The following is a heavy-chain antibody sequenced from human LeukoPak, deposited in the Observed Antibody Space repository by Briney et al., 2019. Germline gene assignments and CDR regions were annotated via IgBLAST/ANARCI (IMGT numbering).Heavy chain of an antibody. J-gene: IGHJ4*02. D-gene: IGHD3-3*01. CDR2: IYYSGST. Sequence: SETLSLTCTVPGGSISSGGYYWSWIRQHPGKGLEWIGYIYYSGSTYYNPSLKSRVTISVDTSKNQFSLKLSSVTAADAAVYYCARAQLAPTYDFWSGYPHFDYWGQGTLVTVSS. V-gene: IGHV4-31*03. CDR1: GGSISSGGYY. CDR3: ARAQLAPTYDFWSGYPHFDY.